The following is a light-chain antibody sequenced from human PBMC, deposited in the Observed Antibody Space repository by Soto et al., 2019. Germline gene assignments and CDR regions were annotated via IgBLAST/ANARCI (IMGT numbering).Light chain of an antibody. CDR1: QSISSW. CDR2: DAS. J-gene: IGKJ2*01. Sequence: DIQMTQSPSTLSASVGDRVTITCRASQSISSWLAWYQQKPGKAPKLLIYDASSLESGFPSRFSGSGSGTEFTLTISSLQPDDFATYYCQQYNSSPYTFGQGTKLEIK. V-gene: IGKV1-5*01. CDR3: QQYNSSPYT.